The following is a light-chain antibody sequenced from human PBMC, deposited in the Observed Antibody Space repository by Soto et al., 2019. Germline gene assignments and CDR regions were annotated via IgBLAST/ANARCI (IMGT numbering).Light chain of an antibody. J-gene: IGKJ1*01. V-gene: IGKV1-12*01. CDR2: AAS. CDR1: QDIGGR. CDR3: RHVSSFPRT. Sequence: DIQMTQSPSSVSASVGDRITITCRASQDIGGRLAWFQQKPGKAPQYLIQAASILQSGVPSRFSGSGSGKKFIVSIKGKQCERVASYSMRHVSSFPRTFGQGTQVDIK.